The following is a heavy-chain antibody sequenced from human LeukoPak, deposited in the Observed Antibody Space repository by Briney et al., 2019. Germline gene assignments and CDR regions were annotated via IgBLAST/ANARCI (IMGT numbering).Heavy chain of an antibody. CDR3: ARGRGRNPSGYYYYMDV. J-gene: IGHJ6*03. CDR2: VIISGDNT. D-gene: IGHD2-15*01. V-gene: IGHV3-23*01. Sequence: GGTLRLSCAASGFTFNNYGMSWVRQAPEKGLEWVSSVIISGDNTYYSDSVKGRFTISRDNSKDTLDLLMSSLRADDTAVYYCARGRGRNPSGYYYYMDVWGKGTTVTVSS. CDR1: GFTFNNYG.